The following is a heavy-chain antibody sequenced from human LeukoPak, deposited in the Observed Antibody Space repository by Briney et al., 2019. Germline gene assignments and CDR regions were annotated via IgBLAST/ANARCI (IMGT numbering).Heavy chain of an antibody. J-gene: IGHJ4*02. D-gene: IGHD2-15*01. Sequence: PGGSLRLSCAASGFTFSSYSMNWVRQAPGEGLVWVSRINTDGSTTDYADSVKGRFTISRDNAKNTLYLQMNSLRAEDTAVYYCARDLAGARDKWGQGTLVTVSS. CDR3: ARDLAGARDK. V-gene: IGHV3-74*01. CDR1: GFTFSSYS. CDR2: INTDGSTT.